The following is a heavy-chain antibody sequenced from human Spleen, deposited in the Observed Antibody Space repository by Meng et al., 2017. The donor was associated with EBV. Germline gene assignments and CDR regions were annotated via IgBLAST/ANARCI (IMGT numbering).Heavy chain of an antibody. CDR3: ARLNDYSSGSTS. D-gene: IGHD6-19*01. CDR2: ITPIFGTS. CDR1: GGSFSSHS. Sequence: QWVQLGAEVKRPGSSMKVSCKASGGSFSSHSFSWVRQAPGQGLEWMAGITPIFGTSNYAQKFQDRVTISADESTTTVYLELSSLRSEDTAVYYCARLNDYSSGSTSWGQGTLVTVSS. J-gene: IGHJ5*02. V-gene: IGHV1-69*01.